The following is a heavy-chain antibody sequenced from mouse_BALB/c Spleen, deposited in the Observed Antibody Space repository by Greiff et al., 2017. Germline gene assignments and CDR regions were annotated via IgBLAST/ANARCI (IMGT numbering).Heavy chain of an antibody. J-gene: IGHJ3*01. CDR2: ISSGGSYT. Sequence: EVNVVESGGGLVKPGGSLKLSCAASGFTFSSYTMSWVRQTPEKRLEWVATISSGGSYTYYPDSVKGRFTISRDNAKNTLYLQMSSLKSEDTAMYYCTREDYGSSWFAYWGQGTLVTVSA. D-gene: IGHD1-1*01. CDR3: TREDYGSSWFAY. V-gene: IGHV5-6-4*01. CDR1: GFTFSSYT.